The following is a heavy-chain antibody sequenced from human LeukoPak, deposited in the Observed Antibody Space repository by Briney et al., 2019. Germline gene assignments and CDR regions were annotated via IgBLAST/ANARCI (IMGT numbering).Heavy chain of an antibody. V-gene: IGHV3-53*01. CDR3: AKLLLWFGESAFDI. CDR2: IYSGGST. J-gene: IGHJ3*02. CDR1: GFTVSSNY. Sequence: GGSLRLSCAASGFTVSSNYMSWVRQAPGKGLEWVSVIYSGGSTYYADSVKGRFTISRDNSKNTLYLQMNSLRAEDTAVYYCAKLLLWFGESAFDIWGQGTMVTVSS. D-gene: IGHD3-10*01.